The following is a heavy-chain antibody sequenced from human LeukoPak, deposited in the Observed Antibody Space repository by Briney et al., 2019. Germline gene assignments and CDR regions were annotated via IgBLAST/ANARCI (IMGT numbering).Heavy chain of an antibody. CDR3: MFSSTSGY. J-gene: IGHJ4*02. V-gene: IGHV3-30*04. Sequence: VRSLRLSCAASGFTFSSYAMHWVRQAPGKGLEWVAVISYDGSNKYYADSVKGRFTISRDNSKNTLYLQMNSLRAEDTAVYYCMFSSTSGYWGQRTLVTVSS. CDR1: GFTFSSYA. CDR2: ISYDGSNK. D-gene: IGHD2-2*01.